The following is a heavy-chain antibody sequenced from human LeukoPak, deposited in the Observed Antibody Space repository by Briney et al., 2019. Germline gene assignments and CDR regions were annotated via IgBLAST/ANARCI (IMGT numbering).Heavy chain of an antibody. V-gene: IGHV3-23*01. CDR2: ISGSGGST. J-gene: IGHJ4*02. Sequence: GGSLRLSCAASGFTFSSYAMSWVRQAPGKGLEWVSAISGSGGSTYYADSVKGRFTISRDNSKNTLYLQMNSLRAEDTAVYYCAKGRVESYDFWSGYSGNFDNWGQGTLVTVSS. CDR3: AKGRVESYDFWSGYSGNFDN. D-gene: IGHD3-3*01. CDR1: GFTFSSYA.